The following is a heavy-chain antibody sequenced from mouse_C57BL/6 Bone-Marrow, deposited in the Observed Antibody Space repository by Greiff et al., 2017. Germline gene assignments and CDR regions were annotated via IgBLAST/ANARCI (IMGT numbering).Heavy chain of an antibody. CDR2: INPNNGGT. CDR1: GYTFTDYN. CDR3: AGDDGYFLFAY. J-gene: IGHJ3*01. V-gene: IGHV1-22*01. Sequence: EVQLQQSGPELVKPGASVKMSCKASGYTFTDYNMHWVKQSHGKSLEWIGYINPNNGGTSYNQKFKGQATLTVNKSSSTAYMELRSLTSEESAVYYCAGDDGYFLFAYGGQGTLVTVAA. D-gene: IGHD2-3*01.